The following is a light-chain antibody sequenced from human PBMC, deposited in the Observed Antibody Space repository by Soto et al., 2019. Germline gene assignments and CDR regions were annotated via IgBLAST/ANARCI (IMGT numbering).Light chain of an antibody. CDR3: QQYNNWPPVWT. J-gene: IGKJ1*01. Sequence: EIVMTQSPATLSVSPGERATLSCRASQSVSSNLAWYQQKPGQAPRLLIYGASTRATGIPARFSGSGSGTEFTLTISSLLSEDFAVYYCQQYNNWPPVWTFGQGTKVEIK. V-gene: IGKV3-15*01. CDR1: QSVSSN. CDR2: GAS.